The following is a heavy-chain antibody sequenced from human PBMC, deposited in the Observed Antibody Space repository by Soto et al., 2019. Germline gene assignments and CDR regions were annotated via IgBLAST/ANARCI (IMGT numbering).Heavy chain of an antibody. CDR1: GGSISSSSYY. Sequence: QLQLQESRPGLVKPSETLSLTCTVSGGSISSSSYYWGWIRQPPGKGLEWIGSIYYSGSTYYNPSRPGRGTLLAATSTCPSSLELSSGFDTGTAMFYFAKDAVPNIGITDYWCQGPLVTFSS. D-gene: IGHD3-3*02. J-gene: IGHJ4*02. V-gene: IGHV4-39*01. CDR3: AKDAVPNIGITDY. CDR2: IYYSGST.